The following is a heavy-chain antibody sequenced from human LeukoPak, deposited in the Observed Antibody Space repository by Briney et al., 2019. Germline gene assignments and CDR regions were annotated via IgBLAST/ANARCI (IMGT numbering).Heavy chain of an antibody. D-gene: IGHD1-26*01. V-gene: IGHV3-53*01. CDR3: ARGGRYLSACDI. J-gene: IGHJ3*02. Sequence: GGSLRLSCAASGFTVSSNYMSWVRQAPGKGLEWVSITYSGGSTFYADSVKGRFTISRANSQNTLHLQMNSLRAEDTAVYYCARGGRYLSACDIWGQGTMVTVSS. CDR2: TYSGGST. CDR1: GFTVSSNY.